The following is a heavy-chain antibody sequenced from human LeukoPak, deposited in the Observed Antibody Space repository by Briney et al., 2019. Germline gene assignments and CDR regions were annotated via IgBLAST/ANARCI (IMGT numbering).Heavy chain of an antibody. V-gene: IGHV1-2*02. J-gene: IGHJ4*02. Sequence: ASVKVSCKASGYTFANYYIHWVRQAPGQGLEWMGWINPNSGGTNYAQKFQGRVTMTTDTSTSTAHMELRSLRSDDTAVYYCARRGYSGHSQGAADYWGQGTLVTVSS. CDR2: INPNSGGT. CDR3: ARRGYSGHSQGAADY. CDR1: GYTFANYY. D-gene: IGHD4-23*01.